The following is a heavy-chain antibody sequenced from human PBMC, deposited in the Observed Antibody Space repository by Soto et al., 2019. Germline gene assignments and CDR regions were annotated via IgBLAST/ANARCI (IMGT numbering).Heavy chain of an antibody. D-gene: IGHD4-4*01. CDR2: IYYSGST. J-gene: IGHJ5*02. V-gene: IGHV4-59*08. CDR1: GGSISSYY. CDR3: ARLYREGPYNWFDP. Sequence: PPDTLSLTCTVSGGSISSYYWSWIRQPPGKGLEWIGYIYYSGSTNYNPSLKSRVTISVDTSKNQFSLKLSSVTAADTAVYYCARLYREGPYNWFDPWGQGTLVTVSS.